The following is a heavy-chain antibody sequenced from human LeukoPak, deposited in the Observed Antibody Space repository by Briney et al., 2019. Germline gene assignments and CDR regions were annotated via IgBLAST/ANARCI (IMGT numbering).Heavy chain of an antibody. CDR1: GGSISSYY. J-gene: IGHJ5*02. CDR3: ARAKKIFGVVLGKTNWFDP. V-gene: IGHV4-59*08. Sequence: PSETLSPTCTVSGGSISSYYWSWIRQPPGKGLEWIAYISDIGSINYNPSLKSRVTISLDTSKNQLSLKLRSVTAADTAVYYCARAKKIFGVVLGKTNWFDPWGQGTLVTVSS. D-gene: IGHD3-3*01. CDR2: ISDIGSI.